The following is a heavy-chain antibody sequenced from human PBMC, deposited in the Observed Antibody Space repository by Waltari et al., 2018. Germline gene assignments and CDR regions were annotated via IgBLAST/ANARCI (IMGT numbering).Heavy chain of an antibody. D-gene: IGHD6-13*01. CDR1: GYSFTSYW. V-gene: IGHV5-51*03. Sequence: EVQLVQSGAEVKKPGESLKISCKGSGYSFTSYWIGWVRQMPGKGLEWMGIIYPGDSDTRYSPSFQGQATISADKSISTAYLQWSSLKASDTAMYYCARRIAAAGTVKRDWFDPWGQGTLVTVSS. CDR3: ARRIAAAGTVKRDWFDP. CDR2: IYPGDSDT. J-gene: IGHJ5*02.